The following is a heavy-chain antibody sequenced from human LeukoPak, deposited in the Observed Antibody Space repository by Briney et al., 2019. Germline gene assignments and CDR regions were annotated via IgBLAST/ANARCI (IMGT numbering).Heavy chain of an antibody. CDR3: IKDRGSSGWDFDS. V-gene: IGHV3-64D*06. D-gene: IGHD6-19*01. J-gene: IGHJ4*02. CDR1: GFVFCDYA. Sequence: GGSLRLSCSASGFVFCDYAMHWARQAPGKGLEYLSGISGNGVATYYVDSVQGRFTVSRDNSKTTLYLQINSLRREDTAFYYCIKDRGSSGWDFDSWGQGTLLTVSS. CDR2: ISGNGVAT.